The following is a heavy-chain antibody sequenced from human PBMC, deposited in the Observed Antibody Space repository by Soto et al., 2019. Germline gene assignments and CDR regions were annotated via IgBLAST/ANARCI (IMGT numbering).Heavy chain of an antibody. Sequence: SRSLALTFSIAQHSVCNSSAGCNWIRQSPSRGLEWLGRTYYRSKWYNDYALSVKSRITINADTSKKQFYLQLNSVSPEDMAMYYCAIATAAGKREWLYSWGQGT. D-gene: IGHD6-13*01. CDR3: AIATAAGKREWLYS. CDR1: QHSVCNSSAG. J-gene: IGHJ5*01. V-gene: IGHV6-1*01. CDR2: TYYRSKWYN.